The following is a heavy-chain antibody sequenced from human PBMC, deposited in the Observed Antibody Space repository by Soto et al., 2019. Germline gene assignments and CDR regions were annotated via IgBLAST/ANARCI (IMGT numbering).Heavy chain of an antibody. CDR2: ISYDGSNK. D-gene: IGHD3-3*01. J-gene: IGHJ4*02. CDR3: ARDPGGTDFAEWTYYCDY. V-gene: IGHV3-30-3*01. Sequence: QVQLVESGGGVVQPGRSLRLSCAASGFTFSSYAMHWVRQAPGKGLEWVAVISYDGSNKYYADSVKGRFTISRDNSKNTLYVQMNSLRAEDTAVYYCARDPGGTDFAEWTYYCDYWGQGTLVTVSS. CDR1: GFTFSSYA.